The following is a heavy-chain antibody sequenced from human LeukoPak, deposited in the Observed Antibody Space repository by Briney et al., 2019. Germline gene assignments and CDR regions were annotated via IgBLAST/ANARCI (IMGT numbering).Heavy chain of an antibody. CDR1: GFTFSSYA. D-gene: IGHD2-8*01. Sequence: PGGSLRLSCAASGFTFSSYAMSWVREAPGKGLEWVSAISGSGGYTYHADSVKGRFTISRDNSKNTLYLQMNSLRAEDTAIYYCAKGRQTNSPYDYWGQGTLVTVSS. CDR3: AKGRQTNSPYDY. CDR2: ISGSGGYT. V-gene: IGHV3-23*01. J-gene: IGHJ4*02.